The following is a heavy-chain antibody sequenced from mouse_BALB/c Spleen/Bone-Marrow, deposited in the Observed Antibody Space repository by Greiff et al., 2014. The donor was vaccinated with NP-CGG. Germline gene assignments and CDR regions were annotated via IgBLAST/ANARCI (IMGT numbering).Heavy chain of an antibody. CDR3: ARLGYSGY. Sequence: VKLMESGPELVKPGASVKIPCKASGYAFNSSWMNWVKQRPGQGLEWIGRIFPGDGDTNYDGKFRGKATLTADKSSNTAYMQLSSLTSVDSAVYFCARLGYSGYWGQGTALTVSS. J-gene: IGHJ2*01. V-gene: IGHV1-82*01. CDR2: IFPGDGDT. CDR1: GYAFNSSW. D-gene: IGHD1-3*01.